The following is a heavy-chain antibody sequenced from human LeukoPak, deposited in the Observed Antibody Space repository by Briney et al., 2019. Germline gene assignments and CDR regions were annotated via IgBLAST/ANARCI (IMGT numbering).Heavy chain of an antibody. J-gene: IGHJ4*02. V-gene: IGHV3-7*01. CDR1: GLTFNSYW. Sequence: GGSLRLSCAVSGLTFNSYWMSWVRQAPGKGLEWVANIKQDGSEKFYVDSVKGRFTISGDNAKNSLYLQMNSLRAEDTAVFYCARGRYCSGGGCHYFDYWGQGTLVTVSS. CDR3: ARGRYCSGGGCHYFDY. D-gene: IGHD2-15*01. CDR2: IKQDGSEK.